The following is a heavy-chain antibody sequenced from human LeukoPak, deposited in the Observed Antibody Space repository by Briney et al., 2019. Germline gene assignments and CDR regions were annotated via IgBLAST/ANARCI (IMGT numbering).Heavy chain of an antibody. V-gene: IGHV3-43D*04. D-gene: IGHD4-17*01. Sequence: GGSLRLSCAASGFTFDDYAMHWVRQAPGKGLEWVSLISWDGGSTYYADSVKGRFTISRDNSKNSLYLQMNSLRAEDTALYYCAKGRSGYGDYAWDDWGQGTLVTVSS. CDR3: AKGRSGYGDYAWDD. J-gene: IGHJ4*02. CDR2: ISWDGGST. CDR1: GFTFDDYA.